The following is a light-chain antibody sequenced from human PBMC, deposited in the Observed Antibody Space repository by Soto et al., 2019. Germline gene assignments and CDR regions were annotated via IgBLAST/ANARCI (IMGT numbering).Light chain of an antibody. Sequence: QSVLAQPASVSGSPGQSITISCTGTSGFVGSFSLVSWHQLHPGKAPKLMVYEVSNRPSGVSNRYSGSKSGNTASLTISGLQAEDEADYYCSSYTTSTTYVFGTGTKVTVL. V-gene: IGLV2-14*02. CDR1: SGFVGSFSL. CDR2: EVS. CDR3: SSYTTSTTYV. J-gene: IGLJ1*01.